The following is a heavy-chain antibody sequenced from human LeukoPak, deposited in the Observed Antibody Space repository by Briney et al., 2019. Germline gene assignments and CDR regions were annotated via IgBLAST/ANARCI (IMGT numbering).Heavy chain of an antibody. D-gene: IGHD6-6*01. CDR2: MNPNSGNT. V-gene: IGHV1-8*03. CDR3: ARDPRIAARPSSYWYFDL. J-gene: IGHJ2*01. Sequence: ASVKVSCKASGYTFTSYDINWVRQATGQGLEWMGWMNPNSGNTGYAQKFQGRVTITRNTSISTAYMELSSLRSEDTAVYYCARDPRIAARPSSYWYFDLWGRGTLVTVSS. CDR1: GYTFTSYD.